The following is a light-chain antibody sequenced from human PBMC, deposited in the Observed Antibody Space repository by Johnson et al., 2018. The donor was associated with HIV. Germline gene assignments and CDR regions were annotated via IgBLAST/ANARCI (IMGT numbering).Light chain of an antibody. V-gene: IGLV1-51*01. CDR2: DNN. CDR1: SSNIGNNY. Sequence: QSVLTQPPSVSAAPGQKVTISCSGSSSNIGNNYVSWYQQLPGTAPKLLIYDNNKRPSGIPDRFSGSKSGTSATLGITALQPGDEADYYCGTCDNGMITYVFGTGTKVTVL. CDR3: GTCDNGMITYV. J-gene: IGLJ1*01.